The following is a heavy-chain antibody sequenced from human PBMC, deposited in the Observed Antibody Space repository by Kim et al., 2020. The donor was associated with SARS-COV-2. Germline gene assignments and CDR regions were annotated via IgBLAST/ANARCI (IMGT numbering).Heavy chain of an antibody. CDR1: GGSISSGGYS. Sequence: SETLSLTCAVSGGSISSGGYSWSWIRQPPGKGLEWIGYIYHSGSTYYNPSLKSRVTISVDRSKNQFSLKLSSVTAADTAVYYCARGLNGGNYYYYYYMDVWGKGTTVTVSS. D-gene: IGHD2-15*01. CDR3: ARGLNGGNYYYYYYMDV. J-gene: IGHJ6*03. CDR2: IYHSGST. V-gene: IGHV4-30-2*01.